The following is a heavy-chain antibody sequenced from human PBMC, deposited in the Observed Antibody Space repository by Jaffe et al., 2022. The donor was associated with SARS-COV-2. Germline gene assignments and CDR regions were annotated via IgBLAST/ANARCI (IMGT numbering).Heavy chain of an antibody. D-gene: IGHD3-10*01. CDR2: IKQDGSEK. CDR1: GFTFSSYW. V-gene: IGHV3-7*01. CDR3: ARVIFRGIWSAEPGDAFDI. Sequence: EVQLVESGGGLVQPGGSLRLSCAASGFTFSSYWMSWVRQAPGKGLEWVANIKQDGSEKYYVDSVKGRFTISRDNAKNSLYLQMNSLRAEDTAVYYCARVIFRGIWSAEPGDAFDIWGQGTMVTVSS. J-gene: IGHJ3*02.